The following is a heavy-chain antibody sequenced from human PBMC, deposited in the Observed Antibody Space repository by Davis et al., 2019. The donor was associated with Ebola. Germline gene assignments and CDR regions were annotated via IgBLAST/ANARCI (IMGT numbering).Heavy chain of an antibody. CDR3: ARLRYFDWLSFHYFDY. V-gene: IGHV4-61*09. CDR2: IYTSGST. D-gene: IGHD3-9*01. Sequence: PSETLSLTCTVSGGSISSGSYYWSWIRQPAGKGLEWIGHIYTSGSTNYNPSLKSRVTISVDTSKNQFSLKLSSVIAADTAVYYCARLRYFDWLSFHYFDYWGQGTLVTVSS. CDR1: GGSISSGSYY. J-gene: IGHJ4*02.